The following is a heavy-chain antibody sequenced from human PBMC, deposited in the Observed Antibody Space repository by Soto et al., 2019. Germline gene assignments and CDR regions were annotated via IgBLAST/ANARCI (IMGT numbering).Heavy chain of an antibody. Sequence: QVQLVQSGAEVKKPGSSVKVSCKASGGTFSSYAISWVRQAPGQGLEWMGGIIPIFGTANYAQKFQGRVTITADESTSTAYRELSSLRSEDTAGYYCAREGGSGNYRYYAMDVWGQGTTVTVSS. CDR2: IIPIFGTA. CDR1: GGTFSSYA. J-gene: IGHJ6*02. D-gene: IGHD3-10*01. V-gene: IGHV1-69*12. CDR3: AREGGSGNYRYYAMDV.